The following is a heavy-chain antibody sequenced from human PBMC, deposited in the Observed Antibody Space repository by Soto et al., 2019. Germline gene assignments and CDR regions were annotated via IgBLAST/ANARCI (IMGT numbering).Heavy chain of an antibody. J-gene: IGHJ4*02. CDR3: ARRGGCSGGACYSVDY. D-gene: IGHD2-15*01. CDR2: ISTYNGNT. V-gene: IGHV1-18*01. Sequence: QVQLVQSGAEVKKPGAPVKVSCKASGYTFTNYDITWVRQAPGQGLEWMGWISTYNGNTNYAQKVQGRVTMTTDTSTSTAYMELTSLRSDDAAVYYCARRGGCSGGACYSVDYWGQGTLVTVSS. CDR1: GYTFTNYD.